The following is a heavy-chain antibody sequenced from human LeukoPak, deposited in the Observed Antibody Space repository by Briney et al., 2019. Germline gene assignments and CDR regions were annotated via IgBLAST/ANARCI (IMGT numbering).Heavy chain of an antibody. V-gene: IGHV1-18*01. J-gene: IGHJ4*02. CDR1: GYTFTSYG. Sequence: ASVKVSCKASGYTFTSYGISWVRQAPGQGLEWMGWISAYNGSTNYAQKLQGRVTMTTDTSTSTAYMELSRLRSDDTAVYYCARAPPDSGYEMYYFDYWGQGTLVTVSS. CDR3: ARAPPDSGYEMYYFDY. CDR2: ISAYNGST. D-gene: IGHD5-12*01.